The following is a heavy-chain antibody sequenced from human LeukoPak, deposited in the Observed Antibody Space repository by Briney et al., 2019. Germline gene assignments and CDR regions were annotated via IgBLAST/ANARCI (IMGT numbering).Heavy chain of an antibody. J-gene: IGHJ4*02. CDR1: GGSFSGYS. D-gene: IGHD3-22*01. V-gene: IGHV4-34*01. CDR2: INHSGST. Sequence: SETLSLTCAVYGGSFSGYSWSWIRQPPGKGLEWIGEINHSGSTNYNPSLKSRVTISVDTSKNQFSLKLSSVTAADTAVYYCARGRYYYDSSGYYPLDYWGQGTLVTVSS. CDR3: ARGRYYYDSSGYYPLDY.